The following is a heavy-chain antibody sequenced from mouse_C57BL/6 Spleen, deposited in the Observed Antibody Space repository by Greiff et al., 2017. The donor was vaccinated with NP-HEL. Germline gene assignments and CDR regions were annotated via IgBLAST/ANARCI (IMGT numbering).Heavy chain of an antibody. D-gene: IGHD2-10*01. CDR2: IDPEDGET. J-gene: IGHJ2*01. V-gene: IGHV14-2*01. CDR1: GFNIKDYY. Sequence: VTLKESGAELVKPGASVKLSCTASGFNIKDYYMHWVKQRTEQGLEWIGRIDPEDGETKYAPKFQGKATITADTSSNTAYLQLSSLTSEDTAVYYCARRGTGTTYYGNFFFDYWGQGTTLTVSS. CDR3: ARRGTGTTYYGNFFFDY.